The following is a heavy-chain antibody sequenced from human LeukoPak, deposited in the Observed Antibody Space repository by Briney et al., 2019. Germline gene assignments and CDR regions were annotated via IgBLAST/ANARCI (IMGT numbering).Heavy chain of an antibody. Sequence: GSSVKVSCKASGYTFTSYDINWVRQATGQGLEWMGWMNPNSGNTGYAQKFQGRVTMTRNTSISTAYMELSSLRSEDTAVYYCARGGSNYYDILTGYYRTVLFDPWGQGTLVTVSS. J-gene: IGHJ5*02. D-gene: IGHD3-9*01. V-gene: IGHV1-8*01. CDR3: ARGGSNYYDILTGYYRTVLFDP. CDR2: MNPNSGNT. CDR1: GYTFTSYD.